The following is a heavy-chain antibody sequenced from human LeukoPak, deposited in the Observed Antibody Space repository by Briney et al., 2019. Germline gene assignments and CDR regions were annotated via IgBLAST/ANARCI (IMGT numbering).Heavy chain of an antibody. D-gene: IGHD5-24*01. V-gene: IGHV4-30-2*01. Sequence: SETLSLTCAVSGVSISSGGYSWSWIRQPPGKGLEWIGYIYHSGSTYYNPSLKSRVTISVDRSKNQFSLKLSSVTAADTAVYYCARAIEMATIFDYWGQGTLVTVSS. CDR3: ARAIEMATIFDY. J-gene: IGHJ4*02. CDR1: GVSISSGGYS. CDR2: IYHSGST.